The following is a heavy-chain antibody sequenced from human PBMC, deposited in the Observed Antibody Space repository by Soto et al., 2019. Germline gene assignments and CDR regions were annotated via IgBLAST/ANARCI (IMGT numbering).Heavy chain of an antibody. Sequence: ASVKVSCKASGYTFTGHYIHWVRQAPEQGPEWMGEIGPESGATRYAQKFQGRVTMTRDMSITTVYMELNNLSPDDTAVYYCGRGRSGQVVVFYWGQGTPVTVSS. D-gene: IGHD3-22*01. J-gene: IGHJ4*02. CDR2: IGPESGAT. CDR3: GRGRSGQVVVFY. CDR1: GYTFTGHY. V-gene: IGHV1-2*02.